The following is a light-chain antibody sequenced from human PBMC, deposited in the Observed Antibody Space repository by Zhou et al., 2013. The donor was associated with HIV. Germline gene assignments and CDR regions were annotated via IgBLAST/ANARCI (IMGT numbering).Light chain of an antibody. CDR3: QQSYSTPRT. V-gene: IGKV1-8*01. Sequence: AIRITQSPSSLSASTGDRVTITCRASQNISSYLAWYQQKPGKAPNLLIYAASTLQSGVPSRFSGSGSGTDFTLTITSLQPEDFATYYCQQSYSTPRTFGQGTKVEIK. J-gene: IGKJ1*01. CDR1: QNISSY. CDR2: AAS.